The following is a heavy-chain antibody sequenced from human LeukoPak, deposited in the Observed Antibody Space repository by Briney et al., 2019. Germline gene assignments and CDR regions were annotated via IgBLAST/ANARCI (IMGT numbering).Heavy chain of an antibody. CDR1: GFTFSSYG. D-gene: IGHD3-3*01. J-gene: IGHJ6*02. V-gene: IGHV3-30*18. Sequence: PGRSLRLSCAASGFTFSSYGMHWVRQAPGKGLEWVAVISYDGSNKYYADSVKGRFTISRDNSKNTLYLQMNSLRAEDTAVYYCAKDHRRITIFGVVIPSGNYYYGMDVWGQGTTVTVSS. CDR3: AKDHRRITIFGVVIPSGNYYYGMDV. CDR2: ISYDGSNK.